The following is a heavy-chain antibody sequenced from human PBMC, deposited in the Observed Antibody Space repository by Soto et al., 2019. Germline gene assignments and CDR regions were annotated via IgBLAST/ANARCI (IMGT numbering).Heavy chain of an antibody. CDR3: AREWGDGYKKSLDY. Sequence: ASVKVSCKASGYSFTSYHMHWVRQAPGQGLEWMGIINPSGGSTSYVQKFQGRVTMTRDTSTSTVYMEVTSLRSEDTAVYYCAREWGDGYKKSLDYWGQGTLVTAPQ. D-gene: IGHD5-12*01. CDR1: GYSFTSYH. V-gene: IGHV1-46*01. J-gene: IGHJ4*02. CDR2: INPSGGST.